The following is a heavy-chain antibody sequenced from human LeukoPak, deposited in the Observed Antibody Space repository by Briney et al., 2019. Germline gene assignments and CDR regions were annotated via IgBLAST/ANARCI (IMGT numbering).Heavy chain of an antibody. CDR1: GFTFSNHW. J-gene: IGHJ4*02. CDR3: ARGGSDTAMAHDY. CDR2: ISRGASRT. V-gene: IGHV3-74*01. D-gene: IGHD5-18*01. Sequence: GGSLRLSCAASGFTFSNHWMHWVRPAPGKGLMWVSRISRGASRTDYADSVKGRFTISRDDAKNTLYLQVNSLRVEDTGVYFCARGGSDTAMAHDYWGQGILVTVSS.